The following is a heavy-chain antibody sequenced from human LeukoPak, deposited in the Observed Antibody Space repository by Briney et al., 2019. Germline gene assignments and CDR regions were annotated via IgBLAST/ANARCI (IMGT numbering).Heavy chain of an antibody. J-gene: IGHJ4*02. CDR3: ARLPGGGSSYFDY. D-gene: IGHD6-6*01. CDR2: IYYSGST. Sequence: SETLSLTCTVPGGSISSSSYYWGWIRQPPGKGLEWIGSIYYSGSTYYNPSLKSRVTISVDTSKNQFSLKLSSVTAADTAVYYCARLPGGGSSYFDYWGQGTLVTVSS. CDR1: GGSISSSSYY. V-gene: IGHV4-39*01.